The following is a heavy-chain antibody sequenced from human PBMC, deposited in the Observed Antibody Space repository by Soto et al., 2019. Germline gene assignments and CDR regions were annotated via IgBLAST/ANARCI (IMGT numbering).Heavy chain of an antibody. D-gene: IGHD3-10*01. V-gene: IGHV1-3*01. J-gene: IGHJ6*02. Sequence: ASVKVSCKASGYTFTNYAMHWVRQAPGQRLEWMGWINAGNGNTKYSQKLQGRVTITRDTSASTAYMELSSLRSEDTAVYYCARDEEITMVRGVTTYYYGMDVWGQGTTVTVSS. CDR1: GYTFTNYA. CDR2: INAGNGNT. CDR3: ARDEEITMVRGVTTYYYGMDV.